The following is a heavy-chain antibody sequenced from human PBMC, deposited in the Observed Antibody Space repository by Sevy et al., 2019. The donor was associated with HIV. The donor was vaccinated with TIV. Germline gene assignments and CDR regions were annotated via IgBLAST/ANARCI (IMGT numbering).Heavy chain of an antibody. CDR2: ISSSSSTI. V-gene: IGHV3-48*01. Sequence: GGSLRLSCAASGFTFSSYSMNWVRQAPGKGLEWVSYISSSSSTIYYADSVKGRFTISRDNAKNSLYLQMTSLRAEDTSMYYCARKVENDYWGQGTLVTVSS. D-gene: IGHD1-1*01. CDR3: ARKVENDY. J-gene: IGHJ4*02. CDR1: GFTFSSYS.